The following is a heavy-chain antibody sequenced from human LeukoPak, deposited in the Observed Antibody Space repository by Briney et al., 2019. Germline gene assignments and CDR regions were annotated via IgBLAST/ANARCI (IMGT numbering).Heavy chain of an antibody. V-gene: IGHV1-46*01. J-gene: IGHJ6*03. CDR1: GYTFTSYY. CDR3: ARVRCSGGSCYGSYYYYYYMDV. D-gene: IGHD2-15*01. CDR2: INPSGGST. Sequence: ASVKVSCKASGYTFTSYYMHWVRQAPGQGLEWMGIINPSGGSTSYAQKFQGRVTMTRDMSTSTVYMELSSLRSEDTAVYYCARVRCSGGSCYGSYYYYYYMDVWGKGTTVTISS.